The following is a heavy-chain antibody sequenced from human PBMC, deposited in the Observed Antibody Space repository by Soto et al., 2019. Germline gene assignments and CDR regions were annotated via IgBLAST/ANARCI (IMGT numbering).Heavy chain of an antibody. CDR3: ARDAGYCLDV. CDR1: GYSFISYG. J-gene: IGHJ6*02. D-gene: IGHD3-10*01. CDR2: ISTYNGKR. Sequence: QVQLLQSGSEVKKPGASVKVSCKASGYSFISYGINWVRQAPGQGLEWMGWISTYNGKRDYAQNLQGRVTMTTDTTTSPSYMELMSLRSDDTAVYYCARDAGYCLDVWGQGTTVTVAS. V-gene: IGHV1-18*01.